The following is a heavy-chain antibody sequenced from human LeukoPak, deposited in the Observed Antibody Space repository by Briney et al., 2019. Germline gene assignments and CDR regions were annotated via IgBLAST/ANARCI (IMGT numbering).Heavy chain of an antibody. CDR1: GFSFGSYN. D-gene: IGHD2-15*01. CDR3: AKDPCSGGSCYSSDAFDI. J-gene: IGHJ3*02. CDR2: ITTSSTYT. V-gene: IGHV3-21*04. Sequence: GSLRLSCAASGFSFGSYNMNWVRQAPGKVLEWVSSITTSSTYTFYADSVKGRFTISRDNAKNSLYLQMNSLRAEETAVYYCAKDPCSGGSCYSSDAFDIWGQGTMVTVSS.